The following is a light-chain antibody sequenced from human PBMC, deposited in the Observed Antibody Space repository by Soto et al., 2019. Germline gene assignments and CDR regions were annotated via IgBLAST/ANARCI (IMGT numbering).Light chain of an antibody. CDR2: DTS. CDR1: QGIGDT. CDR3: QPYNNWPLT. Sequence: EVVMRQSPATLSVSPGEGATPSCRASQGIGDTLAWYQHKPGQTPRPLIYDTSTRATGVPTRFSGSRSGAEFTLTINSLQSEDFAVYYCQPYNNWPLTFGGGTKVDIK. J-gene: IGKJ4*01. V-gene: IGKV3-15*01.